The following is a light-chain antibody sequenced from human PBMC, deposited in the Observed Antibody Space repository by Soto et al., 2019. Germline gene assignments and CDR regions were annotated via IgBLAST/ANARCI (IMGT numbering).Light chain of an antibody. CDR1: SSDIGAYSY. Sequence: QSVLTQPASVSGSPGQSITISCTGTSSDIGAYSYVSWYQQHPGKAPKLMIYEVNNRPSGISDRFSGSKSGNTASLTISGLQAEDEADYYCISYTSTSTLVFGTGTKV. CDR3: ISYTSTSTLV. V-gene: IGLV2-14*01. CDR2: EVN. J-gene: IGLJ1*01.